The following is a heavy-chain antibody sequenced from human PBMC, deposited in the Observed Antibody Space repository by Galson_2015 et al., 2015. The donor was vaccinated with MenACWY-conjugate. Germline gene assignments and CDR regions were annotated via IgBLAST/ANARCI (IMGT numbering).Heavy chain of an antibody. D-gene: IGHD2-15*01. J-gene: IGHJ4*01. V-gene: IGHV3-7*03. CDR3: FSSGDQPRHY. CDR2: IKKDGSEK. CDR1: GFTFRNYW. Sequence: SLRLSCAASGFTFRNYWMTWVRQAPGKGLEWVAGIKKDGSEKYYVDSVKGRFTISRDNAKNSMYLEMNSLRVEDTAVYSCFSSGDQPRHYSGHGTLVTVSS.